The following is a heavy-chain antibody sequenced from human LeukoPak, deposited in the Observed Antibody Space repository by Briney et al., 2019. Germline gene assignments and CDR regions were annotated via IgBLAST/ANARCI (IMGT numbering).Heavy chain of an antibody. V-gene: IGHV1-8*01. J-gene: IGHJ6*03. CDR3: ARARGSKAAAGLDYYYYYMDV. D-gene: IGHD6-13*01. CDR1: GYTFTSYD. CDR2: MNPNSGNT. Sequence: ASVKVSCKASGYTFTSYDINWVRQATGQGLEWMGWMNPNSGNTGYAQKFQGRVTMTRNTSISTAYMELSSLRSEDTAVYYCARARGSKAAAGLDYYYYYMDVWGKGTTVTVSS.